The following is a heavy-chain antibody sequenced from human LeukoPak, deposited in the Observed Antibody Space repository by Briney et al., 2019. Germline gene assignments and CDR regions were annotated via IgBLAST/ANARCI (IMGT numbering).Heavy chain of an antibody. V-gene: IGHV3-53*01. CDR3: ARDAYTIRWYYC. D-gene: IGHD6-13*01. CDR1: GFIINTSY. CDR2: INSDGST. J-gene: IGHJ4*02. Sequence: GGSLRLSCAASGFIINTSYMTWVRQAPGKGLEWVSLINSDGSTYYADSVKGRFTISRDNSKNTLYLQMNSLRAEDTAVYYCARDAYTIRWYYCWGQGTLVTVSS.